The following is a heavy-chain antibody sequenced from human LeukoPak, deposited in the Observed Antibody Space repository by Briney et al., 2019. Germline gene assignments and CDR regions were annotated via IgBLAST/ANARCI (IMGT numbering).Heavy chain of an antibody. V-gene: IGHV4-61*01. CDR2: MSDSGST. J-gene: IGHJ4*02. Sequence: SETLSLTCTVSGGSVSSGSYFWSSIRQPPGNGLQWIAYMSDSGSTDSNPSLRSRVTISVDTSNNQFSLKLSSVTAADTAVYYCARVPVAGTGPDCWGQGTLVTVSS. CDR1: GGSVSSGSYF. CDR3: ARVPVAGTGPDC. D-gene: IGHD6-19*01.